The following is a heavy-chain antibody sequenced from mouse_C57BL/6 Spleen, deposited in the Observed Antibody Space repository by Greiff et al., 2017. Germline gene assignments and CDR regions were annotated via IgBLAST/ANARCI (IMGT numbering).Heavy chain of an antibody. J-gene: IGHJ1*03. Sequence: EVKLMESGGGLVKPGGSLKLSCAASGFTFSDYGMHWVRQAPEKGLEWVAYISSGSSTLYYADTVKGRFTISRDNAKNTLFLQMTSLRSEDTAMYYCARSYFDVWGTGTTVTVSS. CDR3: ARSYFDV. CDR2: ISSGSSTL. CDR1: GFTFSDYG. V-gene: IGHV5-17*01.